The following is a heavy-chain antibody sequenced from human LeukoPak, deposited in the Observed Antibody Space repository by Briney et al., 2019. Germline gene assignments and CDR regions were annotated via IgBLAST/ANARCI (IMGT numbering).Heavy chain of an antibody. V-gene: IGHV3-20*04. CDR2: VNWNGGST. J-gene: IGHJ4*02. Sequence: GGSLRLSCSASGFTFDNYGMTWVRQVPGKGLEWVSGVNWNGGSTGYAYSVKGRFTISRDNAKNSLYLQMNSLRAEDTALYYCARASLYDNSAYYLDYWGQGTLVTVSS. CDR3: ARASLYDNSAYYLDY. CDR1: GFTFDNYG. D-gene: IGHD3-22*01.